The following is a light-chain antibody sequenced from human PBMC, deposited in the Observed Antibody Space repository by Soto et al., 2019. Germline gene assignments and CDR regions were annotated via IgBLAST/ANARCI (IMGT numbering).Light chain of an antibody. CDR3: QSYDRSLSGSV. CDR1: SSNIGAGYD. CDR2: GNS. Sequence: QSVLTQPPSVSGAPGQRVTISCTGNSSNIGAGYDVHWYQQLPGKAPKLLIFGNSHRPSVVPDRFFGSKSGTSASLAITGLQAEDEADYYCQSYDRSLSGSVFGGGTKVTVL. V-gene: IGLV1-40*01. J-gene: IGLJ3*02.